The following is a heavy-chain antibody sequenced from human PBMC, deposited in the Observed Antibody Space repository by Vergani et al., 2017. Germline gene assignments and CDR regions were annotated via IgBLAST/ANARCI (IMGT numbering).Heavy chain of an antibody. V-gene: IGHV4-61*02. CDR2: IYTTGST. Sequence: QVQLQESGPGLVKPSQTLSLTCTVSGGSISSGIYYWIWIRQPAGKGLEWIGHIYTTGSTNFNPSLKSRVTMPVDSSKNQFSLKLSSLTAADTAVYFCARGRRAILAGGTMFRDYGMDVWGQGTTVTVSA. CDR1: GGSISSGIYY. D-gene: IGHD6-13*01. J-gene: IGHJ6*01. CDR3: ARGRRAILAGGTMFRDYGMDV.